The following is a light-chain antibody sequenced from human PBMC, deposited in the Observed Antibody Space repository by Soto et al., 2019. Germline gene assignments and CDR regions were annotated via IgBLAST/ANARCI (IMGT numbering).Light chain of an antibody. J-gene: IGKJ1*01. V-gene: IGKV3D-15*01. CDR3: QEYNNWPPRK. Sequence: EIVMTQSPGTLSVSTGERASLSCRASQSLSSNLAWYQQKPSQAHRRPIDGASTRATGIPARFSGSGSGTEFTLTISSLQSEDFAVYHWQEYNNWPPRKCGQGT. CDR2: GAS. CDR1: QSLSSN.